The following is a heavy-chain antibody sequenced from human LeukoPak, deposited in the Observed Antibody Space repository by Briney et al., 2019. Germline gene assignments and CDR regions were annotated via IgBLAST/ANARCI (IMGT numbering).Heavy chain of an antibody. CDR1: GYTFTSYG. V-gene: IGHV1-18*01. D-gene: IGHD6-13*01. CDR2: ISAYNGNT. Sequence: GASVKVSCKASGYTFTSYGISWVRQAPGQGLEWMGWISAYNGNTNYAQKLQGRVTMTTDTSTSTAYMELRSLRSDDTAVYYCARGLPTIAAAGTGARLGYWGQGTLVTVSS. J-gene: IGHJ4*02. CDR3: ARGLPTIAAAGTGARLGY.